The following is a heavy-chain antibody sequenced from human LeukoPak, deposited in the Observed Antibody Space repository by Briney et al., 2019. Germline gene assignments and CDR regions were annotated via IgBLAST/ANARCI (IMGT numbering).Heavy chain of an antibody. CDR3: ARSLAAAVIDY. D-gene: IGHD6-13*01. CDR1: GYTFTGYY. CDR2: INSNSGGT. V-gene: IGHV1-2*02. J-gene: IGHJ4*02. Sequence: ASVTVSCKASGYTFTGYYMHWVRLAPGQGLEWMGWINSNSGGTNYAQKFQGRVTMTRDTSISTAYMELSRLRFDDTAVYYCARSLAAAVIDYWGQGTLVTVSS.